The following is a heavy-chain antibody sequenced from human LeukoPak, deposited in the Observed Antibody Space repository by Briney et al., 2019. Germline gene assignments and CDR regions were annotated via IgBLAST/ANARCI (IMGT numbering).Heavy chain of an antibody. CDR1: GFTFDDYA. CDR3: AKDMREYSYGYPNI. CDR2: ISWNSGSI. Sequence: GGSLRLSCAASGFTFDDYAMHWVRQPPGKALEWASGISWNSGSIGYADSVKGRFTISRDNAKNSLYLQMNSLRAEDTALYYCAKDMREYSYGYPNIWGQGTMVTVSS. V-gene: IGHV3-9*01. D-gene: IGHD5-18*01. J-gene: IGHJ3*02.